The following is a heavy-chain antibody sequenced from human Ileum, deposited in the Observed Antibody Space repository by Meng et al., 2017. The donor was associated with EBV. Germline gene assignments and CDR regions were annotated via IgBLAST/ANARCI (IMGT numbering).Heavy chain of an antibody. CDR2: IYHSGST. Sequence: LPESGPGPVKPSGPQPLTCVVSGGSTGSSSWWSWVRQPPGKGLEWIGEIYHSGSTNYNPSLTSRVTMSVDKSKNQFSLNLSSVTAADTAVYYCARVGQWLPIDYWGQGTLVTVSS. V-gene: IGHV4-4*02. CDR1: GGSTGSSSW. CDR3: ARVGQWLPIDY. D-gene: IGHD6-19*01. J-gene: IGHJ4*02.